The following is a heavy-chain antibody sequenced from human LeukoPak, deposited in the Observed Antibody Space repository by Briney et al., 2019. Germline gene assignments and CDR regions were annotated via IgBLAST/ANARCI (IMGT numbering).Heavy chain of an antibody. J-gene: IGHJ4*02. V-gene: IGHV1-46*01. CDR1: GYTFTSYY. D-gene: IGHD5-24*01. CDR3: ARDRDGYNYFLAPSEKPNDKLCY. CDR2: INPSGGST. Sequence: GASVKVSCKASGYTFTSYYMHWVRQAPGQGLEWMGVINPSGGSTSYAQKFQGRVTMTRDTSTSTVYMELSSLRSEDTAVYYCARDRDGYNYFLAPSEKPNDKLCYWGQGTLVTVSS.